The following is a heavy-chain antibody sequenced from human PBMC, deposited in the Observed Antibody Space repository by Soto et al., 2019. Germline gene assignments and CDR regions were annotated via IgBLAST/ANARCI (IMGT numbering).Heavy chain of an antibody. D-gene: IGHD3-3*01. CDR2: IYYSGST. Sequence: PSETLSLTCTVSGGXISSGDYYWSWIRQHPGKGLEWIGYIYYSGSTYYNPSLKSRVTISVDTSKNQFSLKLSSVTAADTAVYYCARWWSGSRKGFDPWGQGTLVTVSS. V-gene: IGHV4-31*03. J-gene: IGHJ5*02. CDR1: GGXISSGDYY. CDR3: ARWWSGSRKGFDP.